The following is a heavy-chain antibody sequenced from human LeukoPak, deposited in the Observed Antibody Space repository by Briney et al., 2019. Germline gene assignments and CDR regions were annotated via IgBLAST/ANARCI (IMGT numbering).Heavy chain of an antibody. CDR2: INHSGST. CDR3: ATGRVWFDY. CDR1: GGSFSGYY. Sequence: PSETLSLTCAVYGGSFSGYYWSWIRQPPGKGLEWIGEINHSGSTNYNPSLKSRVTISVDTSKNQSSLKLSSVTAADTAVYYCATGRVWFDYWGQGTLVTVSS. D-gene: IGHD3-10*01. J-gene: IGHJ4*02. V-gene: IGHV4-34*01.